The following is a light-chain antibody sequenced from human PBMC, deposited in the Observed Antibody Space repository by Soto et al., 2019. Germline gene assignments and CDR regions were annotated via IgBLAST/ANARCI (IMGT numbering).Light chain of an antibody. Sequence: DIQMTQSPSTLSASVGDSVTITCRASQSVNSCLAWYQQKPGKAPKLLIYKASSLESGVPSRFSGSGSGTEFTLTISNLQTDDFATYYCQQCNSFPLTFGGGTKVDI. J-gene: IGKJ4*01. V-gene: IGKV1-5*03. CDR3: QQCNSFPLT. CDR1: QSVNSC. CDR2: KAS.